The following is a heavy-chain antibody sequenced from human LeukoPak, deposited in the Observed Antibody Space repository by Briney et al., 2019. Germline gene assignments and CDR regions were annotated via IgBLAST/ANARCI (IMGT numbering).Heavy chain of an antibody. CDR1: GFTFSSYA. CDR3: ARFDYDILTGYQSYYYGMDV. D-gene: IGHD3-9*01. J-gene: IGHJ6*02. V-gene: IGHV3-30-3*01. Sequence: GGSLRLSCAASGFTFSSYAMHWVRQAPGKGLEWVAVISYDGSNKYYADSVKGRFTISRDNSKNTLYLQMNSLRAEDTAVYYCARFDYDILTGYQSYYYGMDVWGQGTTVTVSS. CDR2: ISYDGSNK.